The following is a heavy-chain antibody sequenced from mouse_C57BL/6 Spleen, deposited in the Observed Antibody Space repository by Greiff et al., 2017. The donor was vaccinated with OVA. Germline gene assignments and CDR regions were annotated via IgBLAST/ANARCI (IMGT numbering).Heavy chain of an antibody. CDR3: ARDYYGSSAPRFAY. D-gene: IGHD1-1*01. J-gene: IGHJ3*01. CDR2: ISSGGSYT. CDR1: GFTFSSYG. V-gene: IGHV5-6*01. Sequence: EVQVVESGGDLVKPGGSLKLSCAASGFTFSSYGMSLVRQTPDKRLEWVATISSGGSYTYYPDSVKGRFTISRDNAKNTLYLQMSSLKSEDTAMYYCARDYYGSSAPRFAYWGQGTLVTVSA.